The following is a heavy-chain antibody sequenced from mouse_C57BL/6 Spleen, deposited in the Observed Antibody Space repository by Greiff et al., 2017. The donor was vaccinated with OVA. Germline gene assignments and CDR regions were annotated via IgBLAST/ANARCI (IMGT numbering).Heavy chain of an antibody. Sequence: DVKLQESGPGLVKPSQSLSLTCSVTGYSITSGFYWNWIRQFPGNQLEWMGYISYDGSNNYNPSLKNRISLTSDTSKNQFFLKLNSGTTEDTATYDGARYYDGSSYRYARDYWGQGTSVTVSS. CDR2: ISYDGSN. D-gene: IGHD1-1*01. V-gene: IGHV3-6*01. J-gene: IGHJ4*01. CDR1: GYSITSGFY. CDR3: ARYYDGSSYRYARDY.